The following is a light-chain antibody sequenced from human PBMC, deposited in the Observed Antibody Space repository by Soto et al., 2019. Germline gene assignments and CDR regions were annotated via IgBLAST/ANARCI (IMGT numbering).Light chain of an antibody. CDR3: QQTYSPPSIT. CDR1: QSINTS. CDR2: GAS. J-gene: IGKJ5*01. V-gene: IGKV1-39*01. Sequence: IQMSQSPSSLSASVGDRVTITCRASQSINTSLNWYQQHQGKAPKVLLYGASNLQGGVPSRFSGSGSGSDFTLTITSLQPEDFAIYYCQQTYSPPSITFGQGTRLDIK.